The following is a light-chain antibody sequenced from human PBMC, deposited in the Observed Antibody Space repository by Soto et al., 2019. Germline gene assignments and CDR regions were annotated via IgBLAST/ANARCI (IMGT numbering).Light chain of an antibody. Sequence: QSALTQPRSVSGSPGQSVTISCNGSSSDVGGSEFVSWYQQHPVKAPKLVIYDVTKRPSGVPDRFSGSKSGNTASLTISGLQAEDEADYYCCSYAGNSLWVFGGGTKVTV. V-gene: IGLV2-11*01. J-gene: IGLJ3*02. CDR3: CSYAGNSLWV. CDR1: SSDVGGSEF. CDR2: DVT.